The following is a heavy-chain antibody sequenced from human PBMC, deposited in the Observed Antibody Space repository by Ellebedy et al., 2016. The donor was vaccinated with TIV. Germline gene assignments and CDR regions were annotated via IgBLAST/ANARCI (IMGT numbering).Heavy chain of an antibody. CDR2: MSYSGST. J-gene: IGHJ4*02. Sequence: SETLSLTCNVSGASISSYYWSWIRQPPGKGLEWIGYMSYSGSTNYNLSLKSRVTISVDTSKSQFSLKLTSVTAADTAVYYCASRASGRSDLGRGLYFENWGQGTLVTVSS. CDR1: GASISSYY. V-gene: IGHV4-59*08. D-gene: IGHD1-26*01. CDR3: ASRASGRSDLGRGLYFEN.